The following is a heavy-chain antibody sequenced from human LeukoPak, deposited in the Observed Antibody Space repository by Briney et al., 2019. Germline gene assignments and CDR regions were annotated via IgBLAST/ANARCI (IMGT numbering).Heavy chain of an antibody. J-gene: IGHJ5*02. Sequence: SQTLSLTCTVSGGSISSGSYYWNWIRQPAGKGLEWIGRIYTSGSTNYNPSLKSRVTISVDTSKNQFSLKLSSVTAAATAVYYCASGGRDGYNNWFDPWGQGTLVTVSS. CDR2: IYTSGST. V-gene: IGHV4-61*02. CDR3: ASGGRDGYNNWFDP. D-gene: IGHD5-24*01. CDR1: GGSISSGSYY.